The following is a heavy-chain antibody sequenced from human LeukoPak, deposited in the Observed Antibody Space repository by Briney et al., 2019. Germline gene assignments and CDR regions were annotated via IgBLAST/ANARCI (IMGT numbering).Heavy chain of an antibody. CDR2: FDPEDVET. V-gene: IGHV1-24*01. D-gene: IGHD3-10*01. J-gene: IGHJ4*02. CDR1: GYTLTELS. Sequence: ASVKVSCKVSGYTLTELSMHWVRQAPGKGLEWMGGFDPEDVETTYAQKFQGRVTMTEDTSTDTAYMELSSLRSEDTAVYYCATGGITMVRGVLYYFDYWGQGTLVTVSS. CDR3: ATGGITMVRGVLYYFDY.